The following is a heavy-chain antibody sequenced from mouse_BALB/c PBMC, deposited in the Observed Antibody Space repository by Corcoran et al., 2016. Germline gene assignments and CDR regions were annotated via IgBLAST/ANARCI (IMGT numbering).Heavy chain of an antibody. CDR2: IYPGSGNT. D-gene: IGHD2-10*01. V-gene: IGHV1-84*02. CDR1: GYTFTDYY. CDR3: ARSTSYYGNYWFAY. J-gene: IGHJ3*01. Sequence: QIQLQQSGPELVKPGASVKISCKASGYTFTDYYINWVKQKPGQGLERIGWIYPGSGNTKYNEKFKGKATLTVDTSSSTAYMQLSSLTSEDTAVYFCARSTSYYGNYWFAYWGQGTLVTVSA.